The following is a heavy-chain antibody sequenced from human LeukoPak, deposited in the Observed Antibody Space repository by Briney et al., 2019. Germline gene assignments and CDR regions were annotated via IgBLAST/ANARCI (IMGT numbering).Heavy chain of an antibody. J-gene: IGHJ4*02. Sequence: GGSLRLSCAASGFSFSSYEWNWVRQAPGKWLEWISYIDTSGSTTFYADSVKGRFTTSRDNAKNSLFLQMSSLRAEDTALYYCARETIVCGGDCLDFWGQGTRVTVSS. D-gene: IGHD2-21*01. CDR1: GFSFSSYE. V-gene: IGHV3-48*03. CDR2: IDTSGSTT. CDR3: ARETIVCGGDCLDF.